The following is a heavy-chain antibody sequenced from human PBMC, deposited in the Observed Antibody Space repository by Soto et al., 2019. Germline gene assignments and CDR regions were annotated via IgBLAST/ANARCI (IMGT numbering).Heavy chain of an antibody. Sequence: PGGSLRLSCAASGFTFSSYAMSWVRQAPGKGLEWVSSIIDLGGITYYADSVKGRFTISRDNSKNTLYLQMSSLRAEDTAIYYCAKSLFITGINFDYWGQGTLVTVSS. CDR2: IIDLGGIT. D-gene: IGHD1-20*01. V-gene: IGHV3-23*01. CDR1: GFTFSSYA. J-gene: IGHJ4*02. CDR3: AKSLFITGINFDY.